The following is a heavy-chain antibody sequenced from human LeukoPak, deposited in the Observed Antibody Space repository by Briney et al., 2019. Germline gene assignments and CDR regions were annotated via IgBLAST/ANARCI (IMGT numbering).Heavy chain of an antibody. D-gene: IGHD3-16*01. V-gene: IGHV4-39*07. CDR3: ARQGFGSSYFDY. CDR2: IYYSGST. J-gene: IGHJ4*02. CDR1: GGSISSSSYY. Sequence: SETLSLTCTVSGGSISSSSYYWGWIRQPPGTGLEWIGGIYYSGSTYYNPSLKSRVTISLDTSKNQFSLKLSSVTAADTAVYYCARQGFGSSYFDYWGQGTLVTVSS.